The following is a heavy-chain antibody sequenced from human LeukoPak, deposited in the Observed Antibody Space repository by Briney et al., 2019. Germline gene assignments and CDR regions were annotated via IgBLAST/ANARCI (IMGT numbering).Heavy chain of an antibody. CDR2: IYYSGST. D-gene: IGHD5-24*01. V-gene: IGHV4-38-2*02. Sequence: SETLSLTCTVSGYSISSGSYWGWIRQPPGKGLEWIGYIYYSGSTNYNPSLKSRVTISVDTSKNQFSLKLSSVTAADTAVYYCARVTLEMATITDLYYYYMDVWGEGTTVTISS. J-gene: IGHJ6*03. CDR3: ARVTLEMATITDLYYYYMDV. CDR1: GYSISSGSY.